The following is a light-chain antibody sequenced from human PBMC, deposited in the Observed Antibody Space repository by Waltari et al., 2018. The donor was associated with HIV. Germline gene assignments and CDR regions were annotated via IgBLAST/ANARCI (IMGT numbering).Light chain of an antibody. Sequence: QSVLTQPPSVSGAPGQRVTISCTGSSPNIGAGYDVYWYQQLPGTAPKVLIYGNSNRPSGVPDRFSGSKSGTSASLAITGLQAEDEADYYCQSYDSNLSGATVFGTGTKVTVL. J-gene: IGLJ1*01. CDR3: QSYDSNLSGATV. CDR1: SPNIGAGYD. CDR2: GNS. V-gene: IGLV1-40*01.